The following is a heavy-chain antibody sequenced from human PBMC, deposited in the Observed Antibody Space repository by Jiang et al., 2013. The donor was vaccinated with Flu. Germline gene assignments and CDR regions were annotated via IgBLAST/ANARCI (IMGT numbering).Heavy chain of an antibody. V-gene: IGHV4-39*01. CDR2: ST. D-gene: IGHD2-2*02. Sequence: STYYNPSLKSRVTISVDTSKNQFSLKLSSVTAADTAVYYCASRVKDIVVVPAAIPGVDYWGQGTLVTVSS. J-gene: IGHJ4*02. CDR3: ASRVKDIVVVPAAIPGVDY.